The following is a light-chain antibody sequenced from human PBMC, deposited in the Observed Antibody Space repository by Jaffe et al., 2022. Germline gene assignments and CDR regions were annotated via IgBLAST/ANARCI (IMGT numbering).Light chain of an antibody. J-gene: IGLJ3*02. Sequence: SSELTQDPAVSVALGQTVRITCQGDSLRSYYASWYQQKPGQAPVLVIYGKNNRPSGIPDRFSGSNSGNTASLTITGAQAEDEADYYCNSRDSSANHIGVFGGGTKLTVL. CDR2: GKN. CDR3: NSRDSSANHIGV. V-gene: IGLV3-19*01. CDR1: SLRSYY.